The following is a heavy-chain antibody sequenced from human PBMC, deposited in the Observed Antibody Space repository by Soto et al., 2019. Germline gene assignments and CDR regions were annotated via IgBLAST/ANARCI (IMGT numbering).Heavy chain of an antibody. CDR3: AKGRYDFWSPYYFDS. CDR2: ITWNSRVL. V-gene: IGHV3-9*01. D-gene: IGHD3-3*01. J-gene: IGHJ4*02. CDR1: GLNFDDFA. Sequence: GGSLRLSCVGTGLNFDDFAMHWVRQAPGKGLEWVSGITWNSRVLAYADSVKGRFTISRDNARNSLYLQMDSLRDEDTAWYYCAKGRYDFWSPYYFDSWGQGTLVTVSS.